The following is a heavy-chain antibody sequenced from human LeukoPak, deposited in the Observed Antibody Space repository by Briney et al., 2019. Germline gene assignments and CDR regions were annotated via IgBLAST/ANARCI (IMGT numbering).Heavy chain of an antibody. V-gene: IGHV3-9*01. J-gene: IGHJ4*02. CDR2: ISWNSGSI. D-gene: IGHD3-9*01. Sequence: SLRLSCAAPGFTFDDYAMHWVRQAPGKGLEWVSGISWNSGSIGYADSVKGRFTISRDNAKNSLYLQMNSLRAEDTALYYCAKDLVLRYFEGSLDYWGQGTLVTVSS. CDR1: GFTFDDYA. CDR3: AKDLVLRYFEGSLDY.